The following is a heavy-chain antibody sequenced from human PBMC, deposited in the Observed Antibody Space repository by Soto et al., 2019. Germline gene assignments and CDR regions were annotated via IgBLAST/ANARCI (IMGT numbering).Heavy chain of an antibody. D-gene: IGHD3-22*01. V-gene: IGHV3-21*01. CDR3: ARDIRNGYYDSSGYEHDAFDI. CDR1: GFTFSSYS. CDR2: ISSSSSYI. Sequence: GGSLRLSCAASGFTFSSYSMNLVRQAPGKGLEWVSSISSSSSYIYYADSVKGRFTISRDNAKNSLYLQMNSLRAEDKAVYYCARDIRNGYYDSSGYEHDAFDIWGQGKRVTVSS. J-gene: IGHJ3*02.